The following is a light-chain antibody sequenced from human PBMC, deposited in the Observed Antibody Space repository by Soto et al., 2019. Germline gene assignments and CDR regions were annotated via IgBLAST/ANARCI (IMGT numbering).Light chain of an antibody. CDR1: QSVSTN. CDR2: GAS. Sequence: EILMTQSPATLSVSPGERATLSCRASQSVSTNLAWYQQKPGQAPKLLIYGASSVHTGVPARFSGSGSGTEFTLTSSSLQYEDFAVYYCQQYVNWPRTFGQGTKVDIK. CDR3: QQYVNWPRT. J-gene: IGKJ1*01. V-gene: IGKV3-15*01.